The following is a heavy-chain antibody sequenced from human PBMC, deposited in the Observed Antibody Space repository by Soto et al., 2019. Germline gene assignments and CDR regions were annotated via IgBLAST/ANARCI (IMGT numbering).Heavy chain of an antibody. J-gene: IGHJ3*02. V-gene: IGHV3-7*01. D-gene: IGHD3-10*02. CDR3: ASDLSPAYGNLFYVAFDI. CDR1: GFTFSTYW. Sequence: EVQLVESGGDLVQPGGSLRLSCAASGFTFSTYWMTWVRQAPGRGLEWVANIRRDASVIHYADSVEGRFTISRDNAKNSLYRHMSTLRAEDTAVYFCASDLSPAYGNLFYVAFDIGGQGTVFTVCS. CDR2: IRRDASVI.